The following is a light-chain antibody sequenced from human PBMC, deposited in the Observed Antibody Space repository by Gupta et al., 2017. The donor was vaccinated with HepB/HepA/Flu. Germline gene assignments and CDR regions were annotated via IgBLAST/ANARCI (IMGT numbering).Light chain of an antibody. J-gene: IGKJ1*01. V-gene: IGKV3-20*01. CDR1: QSVSSSY. CDR2: GAS. CDR3: QQYSTSPLT. Sequence: ETVLTQSPGTLSLYPGERATLSCRASQSVSSSYLAWYQQTPGQAPRLLNFGASSRATVIPDRCSSSWSRTYFTLTSSILDPEDFAVYYCQQYSTSPLTFGQGTRVEIK.